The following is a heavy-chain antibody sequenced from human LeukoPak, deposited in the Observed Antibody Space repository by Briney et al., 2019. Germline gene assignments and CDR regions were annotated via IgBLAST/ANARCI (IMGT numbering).Heavy chain of an antibody. V-gene: IGHV3-15*01. CDR1: GFTFSNAW. D-gene: IGHD1-26*01. Sequence: GGSLRLSCAASGFTFSNAWMSWVRQARGKGLEWVGRIKSKTDGGTTDYAAPVKGRFTISRDDSKNTLYLRMNSLKTEGTAVYYCTTDPEWEPSFDYWGQGTLVTVSS. J-gene: IGHJ4*02. CDR2: IKSKTDGGTT. CDR3: TTDPEWEPSFDY.